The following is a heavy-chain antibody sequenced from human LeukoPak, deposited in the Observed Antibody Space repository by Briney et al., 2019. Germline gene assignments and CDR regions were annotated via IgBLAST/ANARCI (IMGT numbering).Heavy chain of an antibody. J-gene: IGHJ4*02. CDR2: INTNTGNP. V-gene: IGHV7-4-1*02. CDR3: ARDPSYYDSSGYYRPLDY. D-gene: IGHD3-22*01. CDR1: GYTFTSYA. Sequence: ASVKVSCTASGYTFTSYAMNWVRQAPGQGLEWMGWINTNTGNPTYAQGFTGRFVFSLDTSVSTAYLQISSLKAEDTAVYYCARDPSYYDSSGYYRPLDYWGQGTLDTVSS.